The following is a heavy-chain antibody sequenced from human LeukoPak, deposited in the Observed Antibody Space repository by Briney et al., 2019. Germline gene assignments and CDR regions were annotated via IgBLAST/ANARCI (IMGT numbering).Heavy chain of an antibody. Sequence: ASVKVSCKASGYTFTSYAMHWVRQAPGQRLEWMGWINAGNGNTKYSQKFQGRVTITRDTSASTAYMELSSLRSEDTAVYYCASSPPFQDIVLMVYAWQFDYWGQGTPVTVSS. CDR3: ASSPPFQDIVLMVYAWQFDY. CDR1: GYTFTSYA. V-gene: IGHV1-3*01. CDR2: INAGNGNT. D-gene: IGHD2-8*01. J-gene: IGHJ4*02.